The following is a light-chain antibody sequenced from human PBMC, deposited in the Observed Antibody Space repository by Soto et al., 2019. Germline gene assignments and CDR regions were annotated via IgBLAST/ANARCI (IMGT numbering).Light chain of an antibody. Sequence: DIPMTQSPSSVSASVGDRVTITCRASQTLSNYLTWFQQKPGKAPKVLIYGASTLQSGVPSRFTGSGSGAEFTLTVSSLQPEDFAKYYCQQSFSPRLAFGGGTKVEIK. CDR3: QQSFSPRLA. V-gene: IGKV1-39*01. J-gene: IGKJ4*01. CDR2: GAS. CDR1: QTLSNY.